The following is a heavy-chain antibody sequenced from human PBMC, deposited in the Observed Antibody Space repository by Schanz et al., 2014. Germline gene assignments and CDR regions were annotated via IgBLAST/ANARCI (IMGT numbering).Heavy chain of an antibody. CDR2: ISNDGSSK. J-gene: IGHJ3*02. CDR3: AKCIGWYGRCAFDI. CDR1: GFIFSTYA. V-gene: IGHV3-30*07. D-gene: IGHD6-19*01. Sequence: QVQLVESGGGLVKPGGSLRLSCAASGFIFSTYAMHWVRQAPGKGLEWVAYISNDGSSKYYADSVKGRFTISRDNSKKTLYLQMNSLRAEDTAVYYCAKCIGWYGRCAFDIWGQGTMVTVSS.